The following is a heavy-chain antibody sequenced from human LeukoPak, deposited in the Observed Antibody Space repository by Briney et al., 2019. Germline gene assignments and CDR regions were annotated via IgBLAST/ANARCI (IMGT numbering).Heavy chain of an antibody. V-gene: IGHV1-69*05. Sequence: SVKVSCKASGGTFSSYAISWVRQAPGQGLEWMGGIIPIFGTANYAQKFQGRVTITTDESTSTAYMELSSLRSEDTAVYYCAKELYASGSYYNGFFDYWGQGTLVTVSS. J-gene: IGHJ4*02. CDR1: GGTFSSYA. CDR3: AKELYASGSYYNGFFDY. D-gene: IGHD3-10*01. CDR2: IIPIFGTA.